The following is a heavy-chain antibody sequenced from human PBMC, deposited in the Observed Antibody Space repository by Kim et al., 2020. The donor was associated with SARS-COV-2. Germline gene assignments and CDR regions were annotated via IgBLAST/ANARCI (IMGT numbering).Heavy chain of an antibody. V-gene: IGHV3-23*01. J-gene: IGHJ4*02. CDR2: ISGSGGST. D-gene: IGHD6-19*01. CDR3: AKHDLVVAGGAKPNFDY. CDR1: GFTFSSYA. Sequence: GGSLRLSCAASGFTFSSYAMSWVRQAPGKGLEWVSAISGSGGSTYYADSVKGRFTISRDNSKNTLFLQMNSLRAEDTAVYYCAKHDLVVAGGAKPNFDYWGQGTLVTVSS.